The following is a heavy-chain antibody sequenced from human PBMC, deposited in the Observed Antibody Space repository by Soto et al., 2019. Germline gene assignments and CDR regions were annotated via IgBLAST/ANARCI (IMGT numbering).Heavy chain of an antibody. J-gene: IGHJ6*02. D-gene: IGHD6-13*01. CDR2: ISAYNGNT. CDR1: GYTFTSYG. Sequence: ASVKVSCKASGYTFTSYGIGWVRQAPGQGLEWMGWISAYNGNTNYAQKLQGRVTMTTDTSTSTAYMELRSLRSDDTAVYYCARGRAAAGRVSNYYYGMDVWGQGTTVTVSS. CDR3: ARGRAAAGRVSNYYYGMDV. V-gene: IGHV1-18*01.